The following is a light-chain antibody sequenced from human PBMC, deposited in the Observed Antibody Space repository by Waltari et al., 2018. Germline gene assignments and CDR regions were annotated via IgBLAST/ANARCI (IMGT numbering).Light chain of an antibody. J-gene: IGKJ2*02. CDR2: GAS. V-gene: IGKV3-15*01. CDR1: QYISNN. CDR3: QQYNTWPPST. Sequence: EIVMTHSTAALSVAPGERATLPCRASQYISNNLAWYQHQPGQPPRLLISGASTRATGVPARFSGSGSGTEFSLTISSLQSEDSAIYFCQQYNTWPPSTFGQGTKLEIK.